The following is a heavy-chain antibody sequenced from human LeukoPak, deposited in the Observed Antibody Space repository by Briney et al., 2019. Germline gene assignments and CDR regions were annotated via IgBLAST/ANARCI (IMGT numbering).Heavy chain of an antibody. CDR1: GFTFDVYA. J-gene: IGHJ6*03. CDR2: IIWDGGST. D-gene: IGHD2-2*01. Sequence: GGSLRLSCAASGFTFDVYAMHWVRQAPGEGLEWVSLIIWDGGSTYYADSVKGRFTIYRDNSKNSLYLQMNSLRAEDTALYYCAKDIGYCSSTSCYYYYMDVWGKGTTVTVSS. CDR3: AKDIGYCSSTSCYYYYMDV. V-gene: IGHV3-43D*03.